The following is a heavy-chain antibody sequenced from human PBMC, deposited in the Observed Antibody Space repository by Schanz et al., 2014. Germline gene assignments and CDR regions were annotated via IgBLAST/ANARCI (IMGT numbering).Heavy chain of an antibody. V-gene: IGHV1-18*01. D-gene: IGHD6-6*01. CDR3: ARDQSPYTNSSDVRYFDY. CDR2: INPYNGNT. J-gene: IGHJ4*02. CDR1: GYTFTAYG. Sequence: VQSVHSGTEVQKLGASVKVSCQTSGYTFTAYGINWVRQAPGQGLEWMGRINPYNGNTNYAPKVQGRVTVTTDTSTSTVYMELRSLTSDDTAVYYCARDQSPYTNSSDVRYFDYWGQGSLVTVSS.